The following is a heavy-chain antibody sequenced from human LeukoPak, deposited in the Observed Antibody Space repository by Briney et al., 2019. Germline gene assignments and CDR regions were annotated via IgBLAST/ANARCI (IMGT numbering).Heavy chain of an antibody. CDR1: GGSFSGYY. V-gene: IGHV4-34*01. D-gene: IGHD4-17*01. J-gene: IGHJ1*01. Sequence: SETLSLTCAVYGGSFSGYYWSWIRQPPGKGLEWIGEINHSGSTNYNPSLKSRVTISVDTSKNQFSLKLSSVTAADTAVYYCARPMTTVTIGYFQHWGQGTLVTVSS. CDR2: INHSGST. CDR3: ARPMTTVTIGYFQH.